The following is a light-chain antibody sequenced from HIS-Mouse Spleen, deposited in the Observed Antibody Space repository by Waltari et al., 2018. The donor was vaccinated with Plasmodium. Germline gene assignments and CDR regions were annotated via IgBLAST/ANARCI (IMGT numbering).Light chain of an antibody. CDR1: SSNIGNNY. CDR2: DNN. J-gene: IGLJ2*01. V-gene: IGLV1-51*01. Sequence: QSVLTQPPSVSAAPGQKVTISCSGSSSNIGNNYVSWYQQLPGTAPKLLIYDNNRRPAGLPDGFAGSKSGTSATLVITGLQTGDEADYYCGTWDSSLSAGVVFGGGTKLTVL. CDR3: GTWDSSLSAGVV.